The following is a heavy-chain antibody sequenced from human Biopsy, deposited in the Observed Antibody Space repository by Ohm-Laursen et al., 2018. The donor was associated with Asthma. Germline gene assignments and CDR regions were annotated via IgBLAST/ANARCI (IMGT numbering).Heavy chain of an antibody. D-gene: IGHD3-3*01. J-gene: IGHJ6*02. Sequence: PGTLSLTCTVSGGSMTPTSHYWDWIRQAPGKGLEWIGYISYGGKTSYNPSLKNRVTISRDTSKNHFSLRLTSVTAADTAVYSCARRITIFGVVQKDHGMDAWGQGTTVIVSS. CDR3: ARRITIFGVVQKDHGMDA. V-gene: IGHV4-39*01. CDR1: GGSMTPTSHY. CDR2: ISYGGKT.